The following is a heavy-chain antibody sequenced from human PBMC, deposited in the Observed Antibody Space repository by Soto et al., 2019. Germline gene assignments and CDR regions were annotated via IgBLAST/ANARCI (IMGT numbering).Heavy chain of an antibody. D-gene: IGHD5-18*01. CDR1: GGTFNNYA. CDR2: FTPIFGIS. CDR3: XXXDXXXXXXCYNS. V-gene: IGHV1-69*05. J-gene: IGHJ4*02. Sequence: QVQLVQSGAEVKKPGSSVKVSCRASGGTFNNYAFGWVRQAPGQGLEWLGGFTPIFGISDDAQKFQGRLTXXXXXXXXXXXXXXXXXXXXXXXXXXXXXXDXXXXXXCYNSWGQGTLVTVSS.